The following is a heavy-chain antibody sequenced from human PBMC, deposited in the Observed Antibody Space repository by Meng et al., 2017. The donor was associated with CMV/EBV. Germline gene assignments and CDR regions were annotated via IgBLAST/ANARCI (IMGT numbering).Heavy chain of an antibody. CDR2: INHSGST. D-gene: IGHD2-2*02. CDR1: GGSFSGYY. V-gene: IGHV4-34*01. CDR3: ARVVPAAIGGRGGPFDY. J-gene: IGHJ4*02. Sequence: GSLRLSCAVYGGSFSGYYWSWIRQPPGKGLEWTGEINHSGSTNYNPSLKSRVTISVDTSKNQFSLKLSSVTAADTAVYYCARVVPAAIGGRGGPFDYWGQGTLVTVSS.